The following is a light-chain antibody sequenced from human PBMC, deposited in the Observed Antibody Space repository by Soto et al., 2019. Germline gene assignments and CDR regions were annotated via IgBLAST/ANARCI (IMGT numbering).Light chain of an antibody. V-gene: IGKV1-5*01. CDR2: DAS. J-gene: IGKJ1*01. CDR1: QSISSL. CDR3: HQAYLRKT. Sequence: IQMTQSPSTLSASVGDRVTITCRASQSISSLLAWYQHKPVKATTLMIYDASSLESGVPSRFSGSRSGKDFTLTFSRLQPEDSANYYCHQAYLRKTFGPGTKVDIK.